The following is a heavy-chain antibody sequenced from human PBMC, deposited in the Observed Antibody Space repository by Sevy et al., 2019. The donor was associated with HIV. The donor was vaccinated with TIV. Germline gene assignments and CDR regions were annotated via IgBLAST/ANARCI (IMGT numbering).Heavy chain of an antibody. CDR3: ASSYDSSGYHDAFDI. Sequence: GGSLRLSCAASGLTFDDYGMSWVRQAPGKGLEWVSGINWNGGSTGYADSVKGRFTISRDNAKNSLYLQMNSLRAEDTALYYCASSYDSSGYHDAFDIWGQGTMVTVSS. D-gene: IGHD3-22*01. J-gene: IGHJ3*02. V-gene: IGHV3-20*04. CDR2: INWNGGST. CDR1: GLTFDDYG.